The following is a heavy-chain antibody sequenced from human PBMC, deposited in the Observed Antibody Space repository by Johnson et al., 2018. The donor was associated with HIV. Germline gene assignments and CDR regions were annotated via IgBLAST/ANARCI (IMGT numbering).Heavy chain of an antibody. Sequence: QVLLVESGGGVVQTGTSLRLSCAASGFTFSSYAMHWVRQAPGKGLEWVSGITWNGGSTGSADSVKGRFTISRDNSKNTLYLQMNSLRAEDTALYYCAKGGDYGEDDAFDIWGQGTMVTVSS. D-gene: IGHD2-21*01. CDR1: GFTFSSYA. J-gene: IGHJ3*02. CDR2: ITWNGGST. CDR3: AKGGDYGEDDAFDI. V-gene: IGHV3-NL1*01.